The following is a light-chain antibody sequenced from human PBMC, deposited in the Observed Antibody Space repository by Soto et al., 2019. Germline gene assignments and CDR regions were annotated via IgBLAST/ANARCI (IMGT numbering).Light chain of an antibody. J-gene: IGKJ1*01. CDR2: GAS. CDR1: QSVSSSY. CDR3: HQYHSSPWT. Sequence: EIVLTQSPGTLSLSPGERATLSCRASQSVSSSYLAWYQQKPGQAPRLLIYGASSRATGIPDRFSGSGSGTDFTLTISRLEPEDFAVYYCHQYHSSPWTFGQGTKVEIK. V-gene: IGKV3-20*01.